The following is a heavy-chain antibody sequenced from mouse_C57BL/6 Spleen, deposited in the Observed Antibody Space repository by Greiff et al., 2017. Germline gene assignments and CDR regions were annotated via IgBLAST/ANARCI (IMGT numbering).Heavy chain of an antibody. CDR3: ARESGYGPFDY. D-gene: IGHD2-2*01. V-gene: IGHV1-69*01. CDR1: GYTFTSYW. Sequence: QVQLQQPGAELVMPGASVKLSCKASGYTFTSYWMHWVKQRPGQGLEWIGEIDPSDSYTNYNQKFKGKSTLTVDKSSSTAYMQLSSLTSEDAAVYCCARESGYGPFDYWGQGTTLTVSS. CDR2: IDPSDSYT. J-gene: IGHJ2*01.